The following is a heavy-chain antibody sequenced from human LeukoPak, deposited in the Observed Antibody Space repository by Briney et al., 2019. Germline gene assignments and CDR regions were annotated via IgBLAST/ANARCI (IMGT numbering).Heavy chain of an antibody. CDR3: ARTWGGLYYFDY. V-gene: IGHV4-59*01. D-gene: IGHD3-16*01. Sequence: SETLSLTCAVSGGSISTYYWSWIRQPPGKGLEWIAYIYYSGSTNYNPSLRSRVTMSVVTSKSQFSLKLSSVTAADTAVYFCARTWGGLYYFDYWGQGTLVTVSS. CDR2: IYYSGST. J-gene: IGHJ4*02. CDR1: GGSISTYY.